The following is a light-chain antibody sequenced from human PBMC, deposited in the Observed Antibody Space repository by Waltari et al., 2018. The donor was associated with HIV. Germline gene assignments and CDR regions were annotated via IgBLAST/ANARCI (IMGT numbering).Light chain of an antibody. CDR1: ALPQQY. CDR2: KDS. V-gene: IGLV3-25*03. CDR3: QSADSSGTYVV. J-gene: IGLJ2*01. Sequence: SYELTQPPSVSVSPGQTARITCYGDALPQQYAYWYQQKPGQAPVLVIYKDSERPSGIPERFSGSSSGTTVTLTISGVQAEDEADYYCQSADSSGTYVVFGGGTKLTVL.